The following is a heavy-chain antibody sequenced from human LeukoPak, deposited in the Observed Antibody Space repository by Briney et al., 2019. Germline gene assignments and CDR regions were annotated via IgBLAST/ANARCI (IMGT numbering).Heavy chain of an antibody. J-gene: IGHJ2*01. D-gene: IGHD7-27*01. CDR3: ARGNWGKGYWYFDL. Sequence: SETLSLTCTVSGGSISSGGYYWSWIRQPPGKGLEWIGYIYHSGSTYYNPSLKSRVTISVDRSKNQFSLKLSSVTAADTAVYYCARGNWGKGYWYFDLWGRGTLVTVSS. CDR2: IYHSGST. V-gene: IGHV4-30-2*01. CDR1: GGSISSGGYY.